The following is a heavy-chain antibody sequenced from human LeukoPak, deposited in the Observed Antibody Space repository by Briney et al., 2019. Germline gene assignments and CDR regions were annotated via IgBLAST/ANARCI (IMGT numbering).Heavy chain of an antibody. CDR1: GYTFTTYG. V-gene: IGHV1-18*01. Sequence: ASVKVSCKASGYTFTTYGISWVRQAPGQGLEWMGWISAYNGNTNYAQKFQGRVTMTTDTSTSTAYMEVTSLRSDDTAVYYCAREGSREQWLVEAPDYYMDVWGKGTTVTVSS. J-gene: IGHJ6*03. CDR2: ISAYNGNT. D-gene: IGHD6-19*01. CDR3: AREGSREQWLVEAPDYYMDV.